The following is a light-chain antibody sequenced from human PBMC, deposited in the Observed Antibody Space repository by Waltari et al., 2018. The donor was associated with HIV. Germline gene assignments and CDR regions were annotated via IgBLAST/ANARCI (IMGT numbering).Light chain of an antibody. CDR3: CSYAGSSTYVV. J-gene: IGLJ2*01. CDR2: EVS. CDR1: SSDVGSYNV. V-gene: IGLV2-23*02. Sequence: QSALTQPASVSGSPGQSITISCTGTSSDVGSYNVVSWYQQHPGKAPKLMIYEVSKRPSGVSNLFSGSKSGNTASLTISWLQAEDEADYHCCSYAGSSTYVVFGGGTKLTVL.